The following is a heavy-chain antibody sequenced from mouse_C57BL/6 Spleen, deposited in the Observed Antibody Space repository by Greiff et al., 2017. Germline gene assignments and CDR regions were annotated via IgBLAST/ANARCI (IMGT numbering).Heavy chain of an antibody. CDR3: ARGPFITTVVADYFDY. Sequence: LVEPGDSVKISCKASGYSFTGYFMNWVMQSHGKSLEWIGRINPYNGDTFYNQKFKGKATLTVDKSSSTAHMELRSLTSEDSAVYYCARGPFITTVVADYFDYWGQGTTLTVSS. V-gene: IGHV1-20*01. CDR1: GYSFTGYF. D-gene: IGHD1-1*01. J-gene: IGHJ2*01. CDR2: INPYNGDT.